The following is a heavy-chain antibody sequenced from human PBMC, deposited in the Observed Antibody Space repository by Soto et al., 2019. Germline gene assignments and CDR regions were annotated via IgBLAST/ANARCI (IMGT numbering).Heavy chain of an antibody. CDR2: IYYSGST. CDR3: ARRYGGNLDY. CDR1: GGSISSYY. Sequence: QVQLQESGPGLVKPSETLSLTCTVSGGSISSYYWSWIRQPPGKGLEWIGYIYYSGSTNYNPSLKSRVTISVDTSKNQFSLKLSSATAADTAVYYCARRYGGNLDYWGQGTLATVSS. V-gene: IGHV4-59*08. J-gene: IGHJ4*02. D-gene: IGHD1-1*01.